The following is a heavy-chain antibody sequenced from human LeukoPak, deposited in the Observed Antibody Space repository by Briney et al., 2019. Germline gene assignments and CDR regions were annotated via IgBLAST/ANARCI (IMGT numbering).Heavy chain of an antibody. CDR3: ARRPLPVLRYFDWSDDAFDI. Sequence: GESLKISCKGSGYSFTSYWIGWMRQMPGKGLEWMGIIYPGDSDTRYSPSFQGQVTISADKSISTAYLQWSSLKASDTAMYYCARRPLPVLRYFDWSDDAFDIWGQGTMVTVSS. CDR1: GYSFTSYW. CDR2: IYPGDSDT. J-gene: IGHJ3*02. D-gene: IGHD3-9*01. V-gene: IGHV5-51*01.